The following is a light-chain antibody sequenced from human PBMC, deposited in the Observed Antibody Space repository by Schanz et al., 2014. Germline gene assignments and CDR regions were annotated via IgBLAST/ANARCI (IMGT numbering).Light chain of an antibody. V-gene: IGLV1-44*01. Sequence: QSVLTQPPSASGTPGQRVTISCSGSSSNIEINTVNWYQQFPGTAPKLLIYVNSQRPSGVPDRFSGSKSGTSASLAISGLQSEDEADYYCCSYAGSYTVVFGGGTKLTVL. J-gene: IGLJ2*01. CDR3: CSYAGSYTVV. CDR2: VNS. CDR1: SSNIEINT.